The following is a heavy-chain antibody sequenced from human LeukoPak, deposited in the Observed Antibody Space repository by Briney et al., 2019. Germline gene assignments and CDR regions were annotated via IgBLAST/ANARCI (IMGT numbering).Heavy chain of an antibody. V-gene: IGHV4-31*03. J-gene: IGHJ4*02. Sequence: SQTLSLTCTVSGGSISSGGYYWSWIRQHPGKGLEWIGYIYYSGSTYYNPSLKSRVTISADTSKSQFSLKLSSVIAADTAVYYCAREGVAYSSSSGPDYWGQGTLVTVSS. CDR2: IYYSGST. CDR3: AREGVAYSSSSGPDY. CDR1: GGSISSGGYY. D-gene: IGHD6-6*01.